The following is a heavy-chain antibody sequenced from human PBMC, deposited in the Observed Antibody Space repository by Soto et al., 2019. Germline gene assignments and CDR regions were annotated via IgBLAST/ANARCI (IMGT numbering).Heavy chain of an antibody. D-gene: IGHD3-22*01. CDR1: GXTFSSYE. CDR2: ISSSGSTI. Sequence: GSLRLSCAASGXTFSSYEINWVRQAPGKGLELVSYISSSGSTIYYADSVKGRFTISRDNAKNSLYLQMNRLRAEDTAVYQCARRTGWYYYDSSGYRDRYFDLWGRGTLGTVSS. CDR3: ARRTGWYYYDSSGYRDRYFDL. V-gene: IGHV3-48*03. J-gene: IGHJ2*01.